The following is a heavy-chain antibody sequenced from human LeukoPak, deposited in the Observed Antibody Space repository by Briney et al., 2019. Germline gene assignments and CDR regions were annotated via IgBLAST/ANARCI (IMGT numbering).Heavy chain of an antibody. J-gene: IGHJ5*02. CDR2: IYHSGST. CDR3: ARARYYDSSGYYPYNWSDP. D-gene: IGHD3-22*01. CDR1: GGSISSGGYS. V-gene: IGHV4-30-2*01. Sequence: SETLSLTCAVSGGSISSGGYSWSWIRQPPGKGLEWIGYIYHSGSTYYNPSLKSRVTISVDGSKNQFSLKLSSVTAADTAVYYCARARYYDSSGYYPYNWSDPWGQGTLVTVSS.